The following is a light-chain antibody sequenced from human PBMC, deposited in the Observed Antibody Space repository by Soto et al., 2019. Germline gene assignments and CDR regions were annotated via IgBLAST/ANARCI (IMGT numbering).Light chain of an antibody. Sequence: EIVLTQSPGTLSLSPGESATLSCIASQSVSGRYLAWYQQKPGQAPRLLFYLASSRAPGIPARFSAGGSGTEFTLTISRLEPEDFAVYYCQQYGTSPRTFGQGTKVDIK. V-gene: IGKV3-20*01. CDR3: QQYGTSPRT. CDR2: LAS. J-gene: IGKJ1*01. CDR1: QSVSGRY.